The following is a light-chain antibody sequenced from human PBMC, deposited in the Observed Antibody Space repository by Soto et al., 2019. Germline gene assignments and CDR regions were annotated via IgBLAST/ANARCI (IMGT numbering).Light chain of an antibody. CDR3: HQYGTIPWT. J-gene: IGKJ1*01. CDR2: GSS. V-gene: IGKV3-20*01. Sequence: EIVLTQSPGTLSLSPGERATLSCRASQSVSSSYLAWYQQKPGQAPRLLIYGSSSRATGVPDRFSGSGSGTGSTLTISRLEPEDFAVYYCHQYGTIPWTFGRGTKVDSK. CDR1: QSVSSSY.